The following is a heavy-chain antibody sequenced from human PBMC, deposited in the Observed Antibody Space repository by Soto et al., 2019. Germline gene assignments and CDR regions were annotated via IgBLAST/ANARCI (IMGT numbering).Heavy chain of an antibody. V-gene: IGHV3-23*01. CDR3: AKDLLFLDYTMFRGVITDDAFDI. CDR2: ISGSGGST. J-gene: IGHJ3*02. D-gene: IGHD3-10*01. CDR1: GFTFSSYA. Sequence: EVQLLESGGGLVQPGGSLRLSCAASGFTFSSYAMSWVRQAPGKGLEWVSAISGSGGSTYYADSVKGRFTISRDNSKNTLYLQMNSLRAEDTAVYHCAKDLLFLDYTMFRGVITDDAFDIWGQGTMVTVSS.